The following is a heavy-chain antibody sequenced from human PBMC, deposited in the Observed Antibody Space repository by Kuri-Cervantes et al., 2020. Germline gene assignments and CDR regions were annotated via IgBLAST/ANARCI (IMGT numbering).Heavy chain of an antibody. CDR2: IYSSGST. Sequence: SETLSLTCTISGGSISGNYWSWIRQPPGKGLEWIGHIYSSGSTSYNLSLKSRVTISIDTSKNQFSLKLTSVTAADTAVYYCARTNDAFDIWGQGTMVTVSS. CDR3: ARTNDAFDI. J-gene: IGHJ3*02. V-gene: IGHV4-59*01. CDR1: GGSISGNY.